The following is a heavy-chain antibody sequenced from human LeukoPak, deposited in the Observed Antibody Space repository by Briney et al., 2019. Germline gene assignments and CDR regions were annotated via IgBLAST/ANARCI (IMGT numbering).Heavy chain of an antibody. J-gene: IGHJ4*02. CDR2: INAGNGNT. CDR1: GYTFINYA. CDR3: ARAPILLWFGELSDY. V-gene: IGHV1-3*01. Sequence: ASVKVSCKASGYTFINYAMHWVRQAPGQRLEWMGWINAGNGNTKYSQKFQGRVTITRDTSASTAYMELSSLRSEDTAVYYCARAPILLWFGELSDYWGQGTLVTVSS. D-gene: IGHD3-10*01.